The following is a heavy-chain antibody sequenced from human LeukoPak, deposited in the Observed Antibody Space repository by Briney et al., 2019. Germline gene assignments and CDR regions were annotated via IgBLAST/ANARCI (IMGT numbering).Heavy chain of an antibody. V-gene: IGHV4-34*01. CDR2: INHSGST. J-gene: IGHJ4*02. CDR1: GASFSGYY. Sequence: SETLSLTCAVYGASFSGYYWSWIRQPPGKGLEWIGEINHSGSTNYNPSLKSRVTISVDTSKNQFSLKLSSVTAADTAVYYCASHYDILTGYSDWGQGTLVTVSS. D-gene: IGHD3-9*01. CDR3: ASHYDILTGYSD.